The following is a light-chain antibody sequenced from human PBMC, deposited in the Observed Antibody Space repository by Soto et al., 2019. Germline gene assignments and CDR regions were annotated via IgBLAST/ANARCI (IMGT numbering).Light chain of an antibody. Sequence: DIQLTQSPSFLSASVGDRVTITCRASQDISSYLAWYQQRPGEPPELLIYGASTLRPGVASRFSGSGSGTEFTLTISSLQPEDFATYFCQQLNSFPPSFTFGPGTTVDIK. V-gene: IGKV1-9*01. CDR3: QQLNSFPPSFT. CDR1: QDISSY. J-gene: IGKJ3*01. CDR2: GAS.